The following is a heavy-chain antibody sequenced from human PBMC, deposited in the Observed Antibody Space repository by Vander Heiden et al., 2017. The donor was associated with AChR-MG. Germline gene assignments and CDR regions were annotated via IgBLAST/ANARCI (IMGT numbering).Heavy chain of an antibody. V-gene: IGHV3-21*01. D-gene: IGHD5-12*01. Sequence: EVQLVESGGGLVKPGESLRLSCAASGFTFSTYGMNWVRQAPGKGREWVSSVSSRSTYIYYADSVKGRFTISRDNAKNSVFLQMNNLRAEDTAVYYCASRWVREYSGYDHSFNYWGQGTLVTVSS. CDR2: VSSRSTYI. J-gene: IGHJ4*02. CDR1: GFTFSTYG. CDR3: ASRWVREYSGYDHSFNY.